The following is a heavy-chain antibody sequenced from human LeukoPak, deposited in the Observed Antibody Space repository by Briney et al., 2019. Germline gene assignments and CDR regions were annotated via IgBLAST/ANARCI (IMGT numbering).Heavy chain of an antibody. CDR1: GYTLTSYY. D-gene: IGHD1-14*01. J-gene: IGHJ4*02. Sequence: ASVKVSCKASGYTLTSYYMHWVRRAPGQGLEWLGIINPSGGDTSYAQKFQGRLTMTRDTSTNTVYMELTSLRFEDTAVYYCAREVMDNLRFDYWGQGTLVTVSS. CDR3: AREVMDNLRFDY. V-gene: IGHV1-46*01. CDR2: INPSGGDT.